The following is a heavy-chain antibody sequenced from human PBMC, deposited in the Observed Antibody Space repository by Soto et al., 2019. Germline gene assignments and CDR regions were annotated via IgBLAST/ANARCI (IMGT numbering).Heavy chain of an antibody. J-gene: IGHJ5*02. V-gene: IGHV1-69*01. CDR3: ARVTMVRGVIPNWFDP. Sequence: QVQLVQFGAEVKKPGSSVKVSCKASGGTFSSYAISWVRQAPGQGLEWMGGIIPIFGTANYAQKFQGRVTITADESTSTAYMELSSLRSEDTAVYYCARVTMVRGVIPNWFDPWGQGTLVTVSS. CDR1: GGTFSSYA. CDR2: IIPIFGTA. D-gene: IGHD3-10*01.